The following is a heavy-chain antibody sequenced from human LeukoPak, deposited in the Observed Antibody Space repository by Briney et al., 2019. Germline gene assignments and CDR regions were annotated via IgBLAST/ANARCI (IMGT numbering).Heavy chain of an antibody. Sequence: GGSLRLSCAASGFTFTSHWMSWVRQAPGKGLEWVARVNLDGSEKYYVDSVKGRFTISRDNAKTSLYLEMNSLRAEDTAVYYCARDATYCTNGVCYTRFDYWGQGTLVTVSS. CDR3: ARDATYCTNGVCYTRFDY. CDR1: GFTFTSHW. CDR2: VNLDGSEK. D-gene: IGHD2-8*01. V-gene: IGHV3-7*01. J-gene: IGHJ4*02.